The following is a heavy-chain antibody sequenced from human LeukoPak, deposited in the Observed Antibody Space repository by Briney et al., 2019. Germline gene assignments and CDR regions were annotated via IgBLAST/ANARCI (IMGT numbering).Heavy chain of an antibody. D-gene: IGHD3-22*01. CDR1: GLTLSNYW. V-gene: IGHV3-74*01. Sequence: GGSLRLSCAPSGLTLSNYWMHWVRHAPGKGLVWVSRIKSDGSTHYPDSVKGRLNISRDNAKTTLSLQMNCLRPEATSVYYCARAPSEIGGYYPEYFRHWGQGTLVTVSS. J-gene: IGHJ1*01. CDR3: ARAPSEIGGYYPEYFRH. CDR2: IKSDGST.